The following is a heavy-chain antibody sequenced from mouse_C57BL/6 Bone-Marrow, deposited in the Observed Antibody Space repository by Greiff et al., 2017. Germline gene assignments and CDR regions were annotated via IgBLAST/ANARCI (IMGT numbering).Heavy chain of an antibody. D-gene: IGHD2-3*01. CDR1: GFSLTSYA. J-gene: IGHJ3*01. CDR3: ARNRGYYDWVWFAY. Sequence: VKLMESGPGLVAPSQSLSITCTVSGFSLTSYAISWVRQPPGKGLEWLGVIWTGGGTNYNSALKSRLSISKDNSKSQVFLKMNSRQTDDTARYYCARNRGYYDWVWFAYWGQGTLVTVSA. V-gene: IGHV2-9-1*01. CDR2: IWTGGGT.